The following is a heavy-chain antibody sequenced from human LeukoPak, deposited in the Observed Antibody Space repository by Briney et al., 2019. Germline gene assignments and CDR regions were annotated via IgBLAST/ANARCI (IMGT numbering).Heavy chain of an antibody. V-gene: IGHV3-15*01. CDR1: GFTLSNAW. CDR3: VSGYDWRYYYGMDV. D-gene: IGHD5-12*01. J-gene: IGHJ6*02. Sequence: GGSLRLSCAASGFTLSNAWMSWVRQAPGTGLEWIGRIKRKPDGGTTDYAAPVKGRVTISRDDSKNTLYLQMNSLKAADTAVYYCVSGYDWRYYYGMDVWGQGTTVTVSS. CDR2: IKRKPDGGTT.